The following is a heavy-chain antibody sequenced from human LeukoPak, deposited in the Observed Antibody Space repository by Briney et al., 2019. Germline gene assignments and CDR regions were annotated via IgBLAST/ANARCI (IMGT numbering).Heavy chain of an antibody. CDR3: AIGGYSGYDYDY. Sequence: GGSLRLSCAAHEFTFSSYDMHWVRQAPGKGLEWVSVISGSGDSTYYADSVEGRCTISRDNSKDALYLQMISLRSEDTAGYYCAIGGYSGYDYDYWGQGTLVTVSS. CDR2: ISGSGDST. CDR1: EFTFSSYD. D-gene: IGHD5-12*01. V-gene: IGHV3-23*01. J-gene: IGHJ4*02.